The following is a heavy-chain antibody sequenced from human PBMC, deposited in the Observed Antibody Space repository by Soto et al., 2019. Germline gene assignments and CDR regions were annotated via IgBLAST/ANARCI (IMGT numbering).Heavy chain of an antibody. D-gene: IGHD2-2*01. V-gene: IGHV3-13*01. Sequence: PGGSLRLSCAASGFTFSTYDMHWVRQATGKGLEWVSTIATAGDTYYPGSVKGRFTISRENAKNSLYLQMNSLRAGDTAVYYCARGSSLSKWGQGTLVTVPQ. CDR2: IATAGDT. CDR1: GFTFSTYD. J-gene: IGHJ4*02. CDR3: ARGSSLSK.